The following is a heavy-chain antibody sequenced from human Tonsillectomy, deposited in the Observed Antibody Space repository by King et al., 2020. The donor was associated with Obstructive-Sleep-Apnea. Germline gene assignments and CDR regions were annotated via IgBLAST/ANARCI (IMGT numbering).Heavy chain of an antibody. Sequence: VQLVESGAEVKKPGESLKISCKGSGYSFTSYWIGWVRQMPGKGLEWMGIIYPGDSDTIYSPSFEGQVTISADKSISTAYLQWRSLKASDTAMYYCARLAYCGADCLGYFHQCGQGTLVTVSS. CDR3: ARLAYCGADCLGYFHQ. CDR1: GYSFTSYW. J-gene: IGHJ1*01. V-gene: IGHV5-51*01. D-gene: IGHD2-21*02. CDR2: IYPGDSDT.